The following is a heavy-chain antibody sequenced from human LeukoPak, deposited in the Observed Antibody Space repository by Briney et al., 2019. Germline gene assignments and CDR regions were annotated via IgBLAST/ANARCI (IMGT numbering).Heavy chain of an antibody. CDR1: GGSFSGYY. V-gene: IGHV4-34*01. D-gene: IGHD2-2*01. CDR3: ARGAALGYCSSTSCSYFDY. CDR2: INHSGST. Sequence: SETLSPTCVVYGGSFSGYYWSWIRQPPGKGLEWIGEINHSGSTNGNPSLKSRVTMSVDTSKNQFSLKLSSVTAADTAVYYCARGAALGYCSSTSCSYFDYWGQGTLVTVSS. J-gene: IGHJ4*02.